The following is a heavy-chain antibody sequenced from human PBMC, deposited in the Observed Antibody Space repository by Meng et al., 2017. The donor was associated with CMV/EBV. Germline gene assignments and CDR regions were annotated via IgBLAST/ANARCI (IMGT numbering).Heavy chain of an antibody. Sequence: GESLKISCGASGFTFSSYAMRWVRQAPGQGLEWVSTISGSGGSTYYADSVKGRFTISRDNSKNTLYLQMNSLRAEDTAVYYCAKGVVGALEGYWGQGTLVTVSS. CDR1: GFTFSSYA. J-gene: IGHJ4*02. CDR3: AKGVVGALEGY. CDR2: ISGSGGST. D-gene: IGHD1-26*01. V-gene: IGHV3-23*01.